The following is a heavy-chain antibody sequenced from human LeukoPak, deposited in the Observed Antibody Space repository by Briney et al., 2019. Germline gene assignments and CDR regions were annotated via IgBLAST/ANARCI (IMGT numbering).Heavy chain of an antibody. CDR2: VNQGGTEK. CDR1: GFTFSSQW. J-gene: IGHJ6*03. Sequence: GGSLRLSCAASGFTFSSQWMSWIRQAPGKGLEWVANVNQGGTEKYYVDSVKGRFTISRDNAENSLYLQMNSLRAEDTAIYYCAREHYFYYMDGWGKGTTVTVSS. CDR3: AREHYFYYMDG. V-gene: IGHV3-7*01.